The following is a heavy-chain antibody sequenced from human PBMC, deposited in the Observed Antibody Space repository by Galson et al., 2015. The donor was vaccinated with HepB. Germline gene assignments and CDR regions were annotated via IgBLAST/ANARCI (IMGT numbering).Heavy chain of an antibody. CDR1: GFTFRMYA. CDR2: ISGSGDST. Sequence: SLRLSCAASGFTFRMYAMSWVRQAPGKGLECVSAISGSGDSTDYADSVKGRFTISRDNSKYTLYLQVGSLRADDTAVYYCAKDRLGYNLGYFDDWGREPWSPSPQ. V-gene: IGHV3-23*01. CDR3: AKDRLGYNLGYFDD. J-gene: IGHJ4*02. D-gene: IGHD5-24*01.